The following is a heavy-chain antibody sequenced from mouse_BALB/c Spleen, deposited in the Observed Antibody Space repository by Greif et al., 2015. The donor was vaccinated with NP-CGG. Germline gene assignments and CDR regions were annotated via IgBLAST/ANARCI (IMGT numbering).Heavy chain of an antibody. J-gene: IGHJ4*01. V-gene: IGHV14-3*02. CDR3: ARWLPYYAMDY. CDR1: GFNIKDTY. Sequence: EVQLQQSGAELVKPGASVKLSCTASGFNIKDTYMHWVKQRPEQGLEWIGRIDPANGNTKYDPKFQGKATITADTSSNTAYLQLSSLTSEDTAVYYCARWLPYYAMDYWGQGTSVTVSS. CDR2: IDPANGNT. D-gene: IGHD2-2*01.